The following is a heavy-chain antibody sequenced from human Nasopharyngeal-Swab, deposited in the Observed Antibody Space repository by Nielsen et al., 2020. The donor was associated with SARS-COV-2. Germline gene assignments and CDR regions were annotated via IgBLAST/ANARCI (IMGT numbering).Heavy chain of an antibody. V-gene: IGHV3-53*01. CDR3: ARDRFSGYMDV. Sequence: WIRQPPGKGLEWVSVIYNGGSTYYADFVKGRFTISRDNSKNTLYLQMNSLRAEDTAVYYCARDRFSGYMDVWGKGTTVAVSS. J-gene: IGHJ6*03. CDR2: IYNGGST. D-gene: IGHD6-25*01.